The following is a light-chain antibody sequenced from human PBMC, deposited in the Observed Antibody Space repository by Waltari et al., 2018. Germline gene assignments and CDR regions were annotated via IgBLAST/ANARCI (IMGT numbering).Light chain of an antibody. CDR1: NNDVATYDL. J-gene: IGLJ2*01. CDR3: CSYAGTWL. Sequence: QSALTQPASMSASPGQSITISCTATNNDVATYDLVSWYQQHPGNAPKLLIFQGTKRPSEGSSRFSGSKSADTASLTISGLQPEDEAYYYCCSYAGTWLFGGGTKLTVL. V-gene: IGLV2-23*01. CDR2: QGT.